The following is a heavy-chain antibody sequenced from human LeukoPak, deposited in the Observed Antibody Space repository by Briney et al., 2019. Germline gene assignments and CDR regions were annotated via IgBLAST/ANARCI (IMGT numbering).Heavy chain of an antibody. V-gene: IGHV1-24*01. J-gene: IGHJ4*02. CDR1: GYTLTELS. Sequence: ASVKVSCTVSGYTLTELSMHWVRQAPGKGLEWMGGFDPEDGETIYAQKFQGRVTMTEDTSTDTAYMELSSLRSEDTAVYYCATVVTSGYYYDPLEYWGQGTLVTVSS. CDR3: ATVVTSGYYYDPLEY. CDR2: FDPEDGET. D-gene: IGHD3-22*01.